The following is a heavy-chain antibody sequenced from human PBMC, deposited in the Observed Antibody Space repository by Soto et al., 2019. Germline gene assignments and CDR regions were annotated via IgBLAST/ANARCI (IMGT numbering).Heavy chain of an antibody. J-gene: IGHJ4*02. CDR3: PRTTPGRLHAYNNGFDY. D-gene: IGHD5-18*01. V-gene: IGHV1-69*06. CDR2: IIPIFRTT. Sequence: SVKVSCKASGGTFSSYAMSWVRLAPGQGLEWMRGIIPIFRTTNYAQKLQGIVTNTANKPTSTAHMELSSLRSEDTAVYYCPRTTPGRLHAYNNGFDYWGQGTLVTVSS. CDR1: GGTFSSYA.